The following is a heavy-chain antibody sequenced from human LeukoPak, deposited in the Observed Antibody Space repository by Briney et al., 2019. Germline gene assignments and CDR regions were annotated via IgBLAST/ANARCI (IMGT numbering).Heavy chain of an antibody. D-gene: IGHD5-18*01. CDR1: GGSISSSSYY. J-gene: IGHJ4*02. CDR2: IYYSGST. CDR3: ARPPKGSYGYYFDY. Sequence: SETLSLTCTVSGGSISSSSYYWGWIRQPPGKGLEWIGSIYYSGSTYYNPSLKSRVTISVDTSKNQFSLKLSSVTAADTAVYYCARPPKGSYGYYFDYWAREPWSPSPQ. V-gene: IGHV4-39*01.